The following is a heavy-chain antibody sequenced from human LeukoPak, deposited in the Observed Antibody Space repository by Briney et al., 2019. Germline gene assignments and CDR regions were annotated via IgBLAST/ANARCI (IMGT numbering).Heavy chain of an antibody. J-gene: IGHJ4*02. CDR1: GFTFSSYW. CDR3: ARGPGGFCSVTSCYTDY. D-gene: IGHD2-2*02. CDR2: IKQDGSEK. V-gene: IGHV3-7*01. Sequence: PGGSLRLSCAASGFTFSSYWMSWVRQAPGKGLEWVANIKQDGSEKYYADSVKGRFTISRDNAKNSLYVQMNSLRAEDTAVYYCARGPGGFCSVTSCYTDYWGQGALVTVSS.